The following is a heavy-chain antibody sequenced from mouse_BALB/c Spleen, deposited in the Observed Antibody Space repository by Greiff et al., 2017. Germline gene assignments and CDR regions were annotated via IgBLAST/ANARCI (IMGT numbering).Heavy chain of an antibody. CDR1: GYTFTDYW. Sequence: QVQLQQPGAELVMPGASVKMSCKASGYTFTDYWMHWVKQRPGQGLEWIGAIDTSDSYTSYNQKFKGKATLTVDESSSTAYMQLSSLTSEDSAVYYCARRDNYGNYGSYWGQGTLVTVSA. J-gene: IGHJ3*01. V-gene: IGHV1-69*01. CDR2: IDTSDSYT. CDR3: ARRDNYGNYGSY. D-gene: IGHD2-1*01.